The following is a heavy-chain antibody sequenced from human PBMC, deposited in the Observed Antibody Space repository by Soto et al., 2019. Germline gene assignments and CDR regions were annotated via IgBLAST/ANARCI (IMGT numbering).Heavy chain of an antibody. CDR3: ARDLVVVAANHYYYYYGMDV. V-gene: IGHV3-33*01. CDR1: GFTFSSYG. J-gene: IGHJ6*02. D-gene: IGHD2-15*01. CDR2: IWYDGSNK. Sequence: VGSLRLSCAASGFTFSSYGMHWVRQAPGKGLEWVAVIWYDGSNKYYADSVKGRFTISRDNSKNTLYLQMNSLRAEDTAVYYCARDLVVVAANHYYYYYGMDVWGQGTTVTV.